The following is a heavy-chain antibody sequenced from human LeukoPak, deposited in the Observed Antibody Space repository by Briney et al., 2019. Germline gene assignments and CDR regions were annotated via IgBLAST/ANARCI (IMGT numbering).Heavy chain of an antibody. J-gene: IGHJ4*02. CDR1: GGSISSYY. V-gene: IGHV4-59*08. Sequence: KPSETLSLTCTVSGGSISSYYWSWIRQPPGKGLEWIGYIYYSGSTNYNPSLKSRVTISVDTSKNQFSLKLSSVTAADTAVYYCARQRGYCSSTSCHTYDYWGQGTLVTVSS. D-gene: IGHD2-2*02. CDR3: ARQRGYCSSTSCHTYDY. CDR2: IYYSGST.